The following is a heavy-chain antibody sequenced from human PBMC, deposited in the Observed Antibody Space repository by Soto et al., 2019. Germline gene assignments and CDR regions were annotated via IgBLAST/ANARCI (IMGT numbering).Heavy chain of an antibody. J-gene: IGHJ3*02. CDR1: GGSISSSYW. V-gene: IGHV4-4*02. CDR3: ASRRITMIVVVFDAFDI. CDR2: IYHSGST. Sequence: QVQLQESGPGLVKPSGTLSLTCAVSGGSISSSYWWSWVRQPPGKGLEWIGEIYHSGSTNYNPSLKGRVTISVDKSKNQFSLKLSSVTAADTAVYYCASRRITMIVVVFDAFDIWGQGTMVTVSS. D-gene: IGHD3-22*01.